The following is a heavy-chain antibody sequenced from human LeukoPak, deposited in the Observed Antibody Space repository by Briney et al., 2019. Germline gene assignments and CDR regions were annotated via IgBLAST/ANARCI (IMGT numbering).Heavy chain of an antibody. CDR3: ARGGYCSSTSCYYYYYMDV. V-gene: IGHV4-39*01. Sequence: SETLSLTCTVSGGSISSSSYYWGWIRQPPGKGLEWIGSIYYSGSTYYNPSLKSRVIISVDTSKSQFSLRLSSVTAADTAVYYCARGGYCSSTSCYYYYYMDVWGKGTTVTVSS. D-gene: IGHD2-2*01. CDR1: GGSISSSSYY. J-gene: IGHJ6*03. CDR2: IYYSGST.